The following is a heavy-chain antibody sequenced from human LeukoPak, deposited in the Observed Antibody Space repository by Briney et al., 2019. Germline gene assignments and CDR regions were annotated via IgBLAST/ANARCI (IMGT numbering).Heavy chain of an antibody. Sequence: SETLSLTCTVSGASISSSSYYWGWIRQPPGKGLEWIGSIYYSGSTYYNPSLKSRVTISVDTSKNQFSLKLSSVTAADTAVYYCASLPSYGGRPGYYYYYYMDVWGKGTTVTISS. D-gene: IGHD4-23*01. V-gene: IGHV4-39*01. CDR2: IYYSGST. CDR1: GASISSSSYY. J-gene: IGHJ6*03. CDR3: ASLPSYGGRPGYYYYYYMDV.